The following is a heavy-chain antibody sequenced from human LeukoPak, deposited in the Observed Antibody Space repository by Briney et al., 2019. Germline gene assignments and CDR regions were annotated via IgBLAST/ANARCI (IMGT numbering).Heavy chain of an antibody. CDR2: ITTHNGNT. CDR3: ARKGTSGWVGFEI. CDR1: GYTFTSYG. J-gene: IGHJ3*02. Sequence: ASVKVSCKASGYTFTSYGISWVRQAPGQGLEWMGWITTHNGNTRYAQKVQGRVTMTTDTSTSIAYMELRSLTPDDTAVYYCARKGTSGWVGFEIWGQGTMVTVSS. V-gene: IGHV1-18*01. D-gene: IGHD6-19*01.